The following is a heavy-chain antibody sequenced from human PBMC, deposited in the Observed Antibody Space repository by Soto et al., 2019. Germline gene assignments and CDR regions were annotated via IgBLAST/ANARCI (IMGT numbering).Heavy chain of an antibody. D-gene: IGHD3-3*01. Sequence: GGSLRLSCAASGFTFSSYAVSWVRQAPGKGLEWVSGISGSGGSTYYADSVKGRFTISRDNSKNTLYLQMNSLRAEDTAVYYCAKAGLRFLAALLSPGSHWGQGTLVTVSS. CDR1: GFTFSSYA. J-gene: IGHJ4*02. CDR2: ISGSGGST. CDR3: AKAGLRFLAALLSPGSH. V-gene: IGHV3-23*01.